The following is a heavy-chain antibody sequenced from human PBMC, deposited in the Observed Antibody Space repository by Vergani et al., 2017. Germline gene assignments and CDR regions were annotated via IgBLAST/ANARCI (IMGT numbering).Heavy chain of an antibody. V-gene: IGHV4-38-2*02. CDR2: IYHSGST. J-gene: IGHJ3*02. Sequence: QVQLQESGPGLVKPSETLSLPCTVSGYSISSGYYWGWIRQPPGKGLEWIGSIYHSGSTYYNPSLKSRVTISVDTSKNQFSLKLSSVTAADTAVYYCARIYGSSWNDHDAFDIWGQGTMVTVSS. CDR3: ARIYGSSWNDHDAFDI. D-gene: IGHD6-13*01. CDR1: GYSISSGYY.